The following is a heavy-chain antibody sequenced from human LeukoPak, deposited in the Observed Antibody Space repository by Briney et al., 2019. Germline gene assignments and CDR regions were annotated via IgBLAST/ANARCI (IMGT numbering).Heavy chain of an antibody. V-gene: IGHV1-69*05. D-gene: IGHD2-15*01. CDR2: IIPIFGTA. J-gene: IGHJ6*02. Sequence: RASVKVSCKASGGTFSSYAISWVRQAPGQGLEWMGGIIPIFGTANYAQKFQGRVTITTDESTSTAYMELSSLRSEDTAVYYCARDPNGSSGDGYYYYGMDVWGQGTTVTVSS. CDR3: ARDPNGSSGDGYYYYGMDV. CDR1: GGTFSSYA.